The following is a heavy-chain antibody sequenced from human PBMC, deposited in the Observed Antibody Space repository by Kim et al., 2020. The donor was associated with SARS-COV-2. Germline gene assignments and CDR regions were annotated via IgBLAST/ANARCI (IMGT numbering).Heavy chain of an antibody. J-gene: IGHJ4*02. D-gene: IGHD3-16*01. CDR3: VRGLGDY. CDR2: INSDGNMI. CDR1: GFTISDYW. Sequence: GGSLRLSCAASGFTISDYWMHWVRQAPGKGLVWVSRINSDGNMITYADSVKGRLTVSRDYGRNTLYLQMNSLRAEDTAVYYCVRGLGDYWGQGTLVTVSS. V-gene: IGHV3-74*01.